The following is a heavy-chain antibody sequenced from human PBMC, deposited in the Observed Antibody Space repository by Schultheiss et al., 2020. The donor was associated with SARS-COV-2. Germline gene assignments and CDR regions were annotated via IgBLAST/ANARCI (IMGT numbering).Heavy chain of an antibody. Sequence: SETLSLTCTVSGGSISSYYWSWIRQPPGKSLEWIGYVYNSATTDYNPSLKSRVTMSTDTSKNQFSLQLNSVTPEDSAVYYCARSVFGGGNDYGDHTFDYWGQGTLVTVSS. CDR1: GGSISSYY. CDR2: VYNSATT. V-gene: IGHV4-59*12. CDR3: ARSVFGGGNDYGDHTFDY. D-gene: IGHD4/OR15-4a*01. J-gene: IGHJ4*02.